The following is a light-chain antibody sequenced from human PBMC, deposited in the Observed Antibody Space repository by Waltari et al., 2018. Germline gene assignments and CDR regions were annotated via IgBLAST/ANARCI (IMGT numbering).Light chain of an antibody. CDR2: WAS. CDR3: QQYYNAPVT. V-gene: IGKV4-1*01. Sequence: DIMVTQSPDFLSVSLGERASINCTSSHSVLGYFNNRDSLAWYQQKPGQPPKLLIHWASTRESGVPDRFRGSGSGTHFTLTISSLQAEDVAVYYCQQYYNAPVTFGGGTKMEIK. J-gene: IGKJ4*01. CDR1: HSVLGYFNNRDS.